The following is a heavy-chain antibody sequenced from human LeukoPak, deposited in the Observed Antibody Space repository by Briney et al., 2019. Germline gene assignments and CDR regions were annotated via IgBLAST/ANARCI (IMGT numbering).Heavy chain of an antibody. CDR2: IYSGGST. J-gene: IGHJ6*02. V-gene: IGHV3-66*01. Sequence: GGSLRLSCAAFGFTVSSNYMSWVRQAPGKGLEWVSVIYSGGSTYYAVSVKGRFTISRDNSKNTLYLQMNSLRAEDTAVYYCARDGVAYDSSGYYRYYYGMDVWGQGTTVTVSS. CDR1: GFTVSSNY. D-gene: IGHD3-22*01. CDR3: ARDGVAYDSSGYYRYYYGMDV.